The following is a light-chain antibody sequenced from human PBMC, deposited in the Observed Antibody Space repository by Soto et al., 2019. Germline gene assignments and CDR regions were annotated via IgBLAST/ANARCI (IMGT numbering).Light chain of an antibody. CDR2: HAS. J-gene: IGKJ4*01. V-gene: IGKV3-11*01. CDR3: QQRSNWPLT. CDR1: QSVSSS. Sequence: EIVLTRSPATLSLSPGKRATLSCRASQSVSSSLAWFQQKPGQAPRLLIYHASNRATGIPARFSGSGSGTDFTLTISSLEPEDFAVYYCQQRSNWPLTFGGGTKVEIK.